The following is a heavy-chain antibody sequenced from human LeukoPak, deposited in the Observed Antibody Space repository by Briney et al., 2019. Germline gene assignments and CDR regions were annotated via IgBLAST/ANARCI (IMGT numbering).Heavy chain of an antibody. CDR1: GFNFRSYG. J-gene: IGHJ4*02. CDR2: IWYDGSDK. CDR3: ARDLGSSGFFDY. V-gene: IGHV3-33*01. Sequence: GGSLSLSCVASGFNFRSYGMHWVRQAPGKGLEWVAIIWYDGSDKYYADSVKGRFTISRDNSRNTLYLQMNSLRAEDTAVYYCARDLGSSGFFDYWGQGTLVTVSP. D-gene: IGHD6-19*01.